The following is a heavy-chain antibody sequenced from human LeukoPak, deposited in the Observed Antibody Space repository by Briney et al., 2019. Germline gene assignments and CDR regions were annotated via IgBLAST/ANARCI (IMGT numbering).Heavy chain of an antibody. V-gene: IGHV1-8*02. Sequence: ASVKVSCKASGGTFSSYDINWVRQATGQGPEWMGWMNGNTGNTSYAQKFKGRVTMTRDTSISTAYMELSSLSSDDTAIYYCARGNSYGSPYGMDVWGQGTTVTVSS. J-gene: IGHJ6*02. D-gene: IGHD5-18*01. CDR1: GGTFSSYD. CDR3: ARGNSYGSPYGMDV. CDR2: MNGNTGNT.